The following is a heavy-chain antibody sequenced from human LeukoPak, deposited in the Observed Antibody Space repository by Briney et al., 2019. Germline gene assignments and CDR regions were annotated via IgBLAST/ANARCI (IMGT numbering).Heavy chain of an antibody. V-gene: IGHV1-2*02. CDR1: GYTFTGYY. CDR3: ARGKYGGNYLYYYYYGMDV. D-gene: IGHD4-4*01. Sequence: ASVKVSCKASGYTFTGYYMHWVRQAPGQGLEWMGWINPNGGGTNYAQKFQGRVTMTRNTSISTAYMELSSMRSEDTAVYYCARGKYGGNYLYYYYYGMDVWGQGTTVTVSS. CDR2: INPNGGGT. J-gene: IGHJ6*02.